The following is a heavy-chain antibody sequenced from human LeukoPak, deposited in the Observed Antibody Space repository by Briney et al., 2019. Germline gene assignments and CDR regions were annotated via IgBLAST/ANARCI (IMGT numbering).Heavy chain of an antibody. CDR1: GFTFGTYA. CDR3: ARVSGWYWFDN. Sequence: QAGGSLRLSCAASGFTFGTYAMHWVRQAPGKGVEYVSAISSNGRITYYADSVKGRFTISRDNSKNILYLQMDSLRAEDTAVYYCARVSGWYWFDNWGQGTLVTVSS. D-gene: IGHD6-19*01. CDR2: ISSNGRIT. V-gene: IGHV3-64*02. J-gene: IGHJ4*02.